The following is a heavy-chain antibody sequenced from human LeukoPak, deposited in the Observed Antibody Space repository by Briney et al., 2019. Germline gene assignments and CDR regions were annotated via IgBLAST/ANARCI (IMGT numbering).Heavy chain of an antibody. D-gene: IGHD2-21*01. J-gene: IGHJ4*02. CDR2: IRNEVDGATT. CDR1: GFTFSGYW. V-gene: IGHV3-15*01. Sequence: GGSLRLSCAASGFTFSGYWMSWVRQAPGKGLEWIGRIRNEVDGATTTYATSVKGRFDISRDDSRNTLYLQMQSLKSEDTALYYCATDRLFHNYWGQGTLVTVSS. CDR3: ATDRLFHNY.